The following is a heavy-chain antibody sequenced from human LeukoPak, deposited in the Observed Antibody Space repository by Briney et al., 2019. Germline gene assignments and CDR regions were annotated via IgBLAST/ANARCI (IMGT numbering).Heavy chain of an antibody. CDR3: AREGYCSGGSWYNAFDI. D-gene: IGHD2-15*01. CDR2: INHSGST. Sequence: SETLSLTCAVYGGSFSGYYWSWIRQPPRKWLEWIGEINHSGSTNYNPFLKSRVTISVDTSKNQFSLKMSSVTAADTAVYYCAREGYCSGGSWYNAFDIWGQGKMVTVSS. V-gene: IGHV4-34*01. CDR1: GGSFSGYY. J-gene: IGHJ3*02.